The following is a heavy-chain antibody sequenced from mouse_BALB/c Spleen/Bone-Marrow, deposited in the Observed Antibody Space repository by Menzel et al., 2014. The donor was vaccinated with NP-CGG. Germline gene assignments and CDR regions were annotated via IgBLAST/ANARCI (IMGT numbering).Heavy chain of an antibody. V-gene: IGHV14-3*02. CDR1: GFNIKDTS. J-gene: IGHJ3*01. CDR2: IDPANGNT. D-gene: IGHD1-1*01. Sequence: VQLQQSGAELVKPGASVKLSCTASGFNIKDTSMHWVKQRPEQGLEWIGRIDPANGNTKYDPKFQGKATITADTSSNTAYLQLSSLTSEDTAVYYCASYYYGSSLFAYWGQGTLVTVSA. CDR3: ASYYYGSSLFAY.